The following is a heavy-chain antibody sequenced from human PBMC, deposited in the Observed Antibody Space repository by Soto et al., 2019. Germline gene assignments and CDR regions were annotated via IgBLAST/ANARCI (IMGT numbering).Heavy chain of an antibody. CDR1: GGSFSGYY. J-gene: IGHJ4*02. CDR3: ARGTVTIFGVDLDY. V-gene: IGHV4-34*01. CDR2: INHSGST. D-gene: IGHD3-3*01. Sequence: QVQLQQWGAGLLKPSETLSLTCAVYGGSFSGYYWSWIRQPPGKGLEWIGEINHSGSTNYNPSLKSRVTISVDTSKNQFSLKLSSVTAADTAVYYCARGTVTIFGVDLDYWGQGTLVTVSS.